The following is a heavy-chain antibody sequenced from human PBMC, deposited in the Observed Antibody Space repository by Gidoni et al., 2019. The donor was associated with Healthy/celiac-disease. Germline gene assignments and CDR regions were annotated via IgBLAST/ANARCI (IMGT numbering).Heavy chain of an antibody. J-gene: IGHJ4*02. CDR1: GFTFGDYA. CDR2: IRSKAYGGTT. V-gene: IGHV3-49*03. Sequence: EVQLVEPGGGLVQPGRSLRLSCTASGFTFGDYAMSWFRQAPGRGLEWVGFIRSKAYGGTTEYAASVKGRFTISRDDSKSIAYLQMNSLKTEDTAVYYCTRVGYSYGFDYWGQGTLVTVSS. D-gene: IGHD5-18*01. CDR3: TRVGYSYGFDY.